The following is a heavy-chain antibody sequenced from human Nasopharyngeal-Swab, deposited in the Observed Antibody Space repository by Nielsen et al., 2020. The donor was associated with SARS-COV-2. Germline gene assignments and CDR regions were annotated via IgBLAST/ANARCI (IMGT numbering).Heavy chain of an antibody. V-gene: IGHV4-31*02. CDR3: ARDIGTPAYPRYYYGMDV. Sequence: RQAPGKGLEWIGYIYYSGSTYYNPSLKSRVTISVDTSKNQLSLKLSSVTAADTAVYYCARDIGTPAYPRYYYGMDVWGQGTTVTVSS. J-gene: IGHJ6*02. D-gene: IGHD1-1*01. CDR2: IYYSGST.